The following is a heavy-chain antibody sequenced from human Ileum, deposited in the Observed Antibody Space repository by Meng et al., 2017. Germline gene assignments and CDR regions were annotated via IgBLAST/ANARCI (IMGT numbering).Heavy chain of an antibody. CDR3: TTVSSSSLGY. Sequence: GESLKISCAASGFSFSDYFMTWIRQAPGKELEWLSYISNTGSITYHADSVKGRFSISRDNAKNSLYLQMNSLRPEDTAVYYCTTVSSSSLGYWGQGTLVTVSS. V-gene: IGHV3-11*01. CDR1: GFSFSDYF. J-gene: IGHJ4*02. D-gene: IGHD6-6*01. CDR2: ISNTGSIT.